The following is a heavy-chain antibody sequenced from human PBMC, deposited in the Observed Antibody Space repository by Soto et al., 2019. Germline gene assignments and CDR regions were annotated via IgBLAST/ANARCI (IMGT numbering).Heavy chain of an antibody. CDR2: VSTNGAT. D-gene: IGHD3-9*01. Sequence: SETLSLTCTVSDDFISSYYWNWIRQPAGRGLEWIGRVSTNGATNYNPSLESRVTMSVDTSKNQFSLKLTPVTAADAAVYFCARADYEILTGSYAMDVWGQGTTVTVSS. J-gene: IGHJ6*02. CDR1: DDFISSYY. CDR3: ARADYEILTGSYAMDV. V-gene: IGHV4-4*07.